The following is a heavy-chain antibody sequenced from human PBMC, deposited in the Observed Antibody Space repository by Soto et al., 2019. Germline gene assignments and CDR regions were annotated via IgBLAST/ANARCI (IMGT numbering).Heavy chain of an antibody. Sequence: ASVKVSCKASGYTFTSYAMHWVRQAPGQRLEWMGWINAGNGNTEYSQKFQGRVTITRDTSASTAYMELSSLRSEDTAVYYCASSFTVPAALGYWGQATLVTVSS. V-gene: IGHV1-3*01. D-gene: IGHD2-2*01. J-gene: IGHJ4*02. CDR1: GYTFTSYA. CDR3: ASSFTVPAALGY. CDR2: INAGNGNT.